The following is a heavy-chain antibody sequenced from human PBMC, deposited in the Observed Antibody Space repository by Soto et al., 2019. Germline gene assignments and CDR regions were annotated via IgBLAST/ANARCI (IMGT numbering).Heavy chain of an antibody. CDR2: INYSGST. Sequence: SETLSLTCAVYGGSFSGYYWSWIRQPPGKGLEWIGEINYSGSTYYNPSLKSRVNISVDTSKNQFSLKLSSVTAADTAVYYCARRGDYDFWSGYYGRDYYYYYYMDVWGKGTTVTVSS. D-gene: IGHD3-3*01. CDR3: ARRGDYDFWSGYYGRDYYYYYYMDV. V-gene: IGHV4-34*01. CDR1: GGSFSGYY. J-gene: IGHJ6*03.